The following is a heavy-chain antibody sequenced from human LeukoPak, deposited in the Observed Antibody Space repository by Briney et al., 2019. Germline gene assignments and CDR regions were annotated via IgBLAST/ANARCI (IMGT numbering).Heavy chain of an antibody. V-gene: IGHV1-2*02. Sequence: ASVKVSCKASGYTFTGYYMHWVRQAPGQGLEWMGWINPNSGGTSYAQKFQGRVTMTRDTSISTAYMELSRLRSDDTAVYYCARRYYGSGSYYNLDVWGQGTTVTVSS. CDR3: ARRYYGSGSYYNLDV. CDR2: INPNSGGT. D-gene: IGHD3-10*01. CDR1: GYTFTGYY. J-gene: IGHJ6*02.